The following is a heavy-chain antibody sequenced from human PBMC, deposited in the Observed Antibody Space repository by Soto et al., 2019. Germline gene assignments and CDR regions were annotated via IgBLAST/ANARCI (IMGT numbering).Heavy chain of an antibody. J-gene: IGHJ4*02. CDR2: ISSSGSYI. V-gene: IGHV3-21*01. CDR3: ARDRDRNFDY. Sequence: EVQLVDSGGGLVKPGGSLRLSCAASGFTFSSYTMNWVRQAPGKGLEWVSSISSSGSYIYYADSVKGRFTISRDNAKNSLDLQMNSLRAEDTAVYYCARDRDRNFDYWGQGTLVTVSS. CDR1: GFTFSSYT.